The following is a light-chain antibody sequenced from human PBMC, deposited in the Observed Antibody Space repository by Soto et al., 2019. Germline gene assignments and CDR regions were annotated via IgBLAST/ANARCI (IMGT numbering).Light chain of an antibody. Sequence: QSALTQPASVSGSPGQSITISCSGTSSDNGSYNYVSWYQQHPGKAPKLMIYDVTNRPSGVSDRFSGSKSGNTASLTISGLQADDEADYYCSSYTTTSTLVVFGGGTKLTVL. V-gene: IGLV2-14*01. J-gene: IGLJ2*01. CDR3: SSYTTTSTLVV. CDR1: SSDNGSYNY. CDR2: DVT.